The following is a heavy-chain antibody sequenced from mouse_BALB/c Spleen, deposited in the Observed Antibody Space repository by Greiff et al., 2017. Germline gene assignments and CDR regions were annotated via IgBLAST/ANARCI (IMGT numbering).Heavy chain of an antibody. CDR3: ARHYDDLFAY. Sequence: EVKLMESGGGLVKPGGSLKLSCAASGFAFSSYDMSWVRQTPEKRLEWVAYISSGGGSTYYPDTVKGRFTISRDNAKNTLYLQMSSLKSEDTAMYYCARHYDDLFAYWGQGTLVTVSA. V-gene: IGHV5-12-1*01. CDR1: GFAFSSYD. CDR2: ISSGGGST. D-gene: IGHD2-12*01. J-gene: IGHJ3*01.